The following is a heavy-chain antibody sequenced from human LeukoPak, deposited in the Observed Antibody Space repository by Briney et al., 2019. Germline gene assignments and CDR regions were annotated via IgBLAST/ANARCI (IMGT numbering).Heavy chain of an antibody. CDR3: ARDNDWELLPD. V-gene: IGHV4-4*02. CDR2: IYHSGST. D-gene: IGHD1-26*01. CDR1: GGSISSNSW. Sequence: SGTLSLTCAVSGGSISSNSWWSWVRQPPGKGLEWIGEIYHSGSTNYNPSLKSRVTISVDKSKKQFSLKLSSVTAADTAVYYCARDNDWELLPDWGQGTLVTVSS. J-gene: IGHJ4*02.